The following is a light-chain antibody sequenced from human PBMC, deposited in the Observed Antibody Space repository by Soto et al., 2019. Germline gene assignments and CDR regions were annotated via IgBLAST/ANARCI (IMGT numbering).Light chain of an antibody. CDR2: GAS. CDR1: QSGSSSY. CDR3: QQYGSSPFT. V-gene: IGKV3-20*01. Sequence: ILLTRSPCTLSLSHREVVAPAVMARQSGSSSYLAWYQQKPGQVPRLLIYGASSRATGIPDRFSGSGSGTDFTLTISRLEPEDFAAYFCQQYGSSPFTFGPGTKVDIK. J-gene: IGKJ3*01.